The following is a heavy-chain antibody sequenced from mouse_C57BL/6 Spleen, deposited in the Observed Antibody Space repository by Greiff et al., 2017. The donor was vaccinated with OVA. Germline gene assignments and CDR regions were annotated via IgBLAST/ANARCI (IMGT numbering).Heavy chain of an antibody. CDR3: AREGYYGSSCGFAY. J-gene: IGHJ3*01. CDR2: INPGSGGT. CDR1: GYAFTNYL. D-gene: IGHD1-1*01. V-gene: IGHV1-54*01. Sequence: VQLQQSGAELVRPGTSVKVSCKASGYAFTNYLIEWVKQRPGQGLEWIGVINPGSGGTNYNEKFKGKATLTADKSSSTAYMQLSSLTSEDSAVYFCAREGYYGSSCGFAYWGQGTLVTVSA.